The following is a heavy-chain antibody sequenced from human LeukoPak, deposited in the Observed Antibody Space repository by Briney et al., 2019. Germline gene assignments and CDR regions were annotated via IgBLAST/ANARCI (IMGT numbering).Heavy chain of an antibody. CDR3: AKDRGSGYCSSTSCSTWFDP. CDR2: ISYDGSNK. D-gene: IGHD2-2*01. Sequence: GGSLRLSCAASGFTFSPYGMHWVRQAPGKGLEWVAVISYDGSNKYYADSVKGRFTICRDNSKNTLYLQMNSLRAEDTAVYYCAKDRGSGYCSSTSCSTWFDPWGQGTLVTVSS. V-gene: IGHV3-30*18. CDR1: GFTFSPYG. J-gene: IGHJ5*02.